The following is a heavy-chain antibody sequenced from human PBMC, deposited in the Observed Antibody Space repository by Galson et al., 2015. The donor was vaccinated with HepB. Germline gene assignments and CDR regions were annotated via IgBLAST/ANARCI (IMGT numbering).Heavy chain of an antibody. CDR2: INPSGGST. CDR1: GYTFTSYY. V-gene: IGHV1-46*01. D-gene: IGHD1-14*01. J-gene: IGHJ6*02. Sequence: SVKVSCKASGYTFTSYYMHWVRQAPGRGLEWMGIINPSGGSTSYAQKFQGRVTMTRDTSTSTVYMELSSLRSEDTAVYYCARGGPITNPYYYYGMDVWGQGTTVTVSS. CDR3: ARGGPITNPYYYYGMDV.